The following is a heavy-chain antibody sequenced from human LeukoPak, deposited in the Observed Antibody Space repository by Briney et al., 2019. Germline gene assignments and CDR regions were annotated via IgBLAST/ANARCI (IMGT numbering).Heavy chain of an antibody. CDR2: ISSSSSYI. CDR1: GFTFSSYS. Sequence: GGSLRLSCAASGFTFSSYSMNWVRQAPGKGLEWVSFISSSSSYIYYADSVKGRFTISRDNAKNSLYLQMNSLRAEDTAVYYCAKDQYYDSSGPPFDPWGQGTLVTVSS. V-gene: IGHV3-21*01. CDR3: AKDQYYDSSGPPFDP. D-gene: IGHD3-22*01. J-gene: IGHJ5*02.